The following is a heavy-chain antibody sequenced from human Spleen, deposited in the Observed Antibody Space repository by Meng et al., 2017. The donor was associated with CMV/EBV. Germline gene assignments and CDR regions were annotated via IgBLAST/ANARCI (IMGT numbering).Heavy chain of an antibody. CDR3: ARERRTYDYDTSGYSDLDS. CDR1: GGSFSGYY. J-gene: IGHJ4*02. CDR2: IYQSGKT. D-gene: IGHD3-22*01. Sequence: SQTLSLTCAVDGGSFSGYYWTWIRQPPGKGLEWIGSIYQSGKTYSNPSFMSRVTMSIDTSENQFSLNLSSVTPADTAVYYCARERRTYDYDTSGYSDLDSWGQGTLVTVSS. V-gene: IGHV4-34*01.